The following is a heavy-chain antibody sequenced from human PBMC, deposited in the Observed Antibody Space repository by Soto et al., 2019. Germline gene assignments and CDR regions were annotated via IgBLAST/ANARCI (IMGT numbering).Heavy chain of an antibody. CDR3: AIAVYYYDSSGYYTHADFQP. V-gene: IGHV1-18*01. D-gene: IGHD3-22*01. J-gene: IGHJ1*01. Sequence: ASVKVSCKASGYTFTSYGISWVRQAPGQGLEWMGWISAYNGNTNYAHKIQGRVTMTTDTSTSTAYMELRSLRSDDTAVYYCAIAVYYYDSSGYYTHADFQPWGQGTLVTVSS. CDR2: ISAYNGNT. CDR1: GYTFTSYG.